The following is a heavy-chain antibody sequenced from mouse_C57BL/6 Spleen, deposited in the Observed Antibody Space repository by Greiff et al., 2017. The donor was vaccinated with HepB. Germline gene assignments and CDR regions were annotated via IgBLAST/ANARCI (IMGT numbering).Heavy chain of an antibody. J-gene: IGHJ4*01. CDR2: IHPNSGST. Sequence: QVQLKLPGAELVKPGASVKLSCKASGYTFTSYWMHWVKQRPGQGLEWIGMIHPNSGSTNYNEKFKSKATLTVDKSSSTAYMQLSSLTSEDSAVYYCASSGRLSRNYYTMDCWGRGTTVTGSS. CDR1: GYTFTSYW. D-gene: IGHD3-1*01. V-gene: IGHV1-64*01. CDR3: ASSGRLSRNYYTMDC.